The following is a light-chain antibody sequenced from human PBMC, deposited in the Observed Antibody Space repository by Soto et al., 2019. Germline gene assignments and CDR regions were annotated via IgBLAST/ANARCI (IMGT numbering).Light chain of an antibody. J-gene: IGKJ4*01. Sequence: DIQMTQSPSSLSASVGDRVTITFRASQGIRNALGWYQQKPGKAPKRLIYAASSLQGGVPSRFSGSGSGTEFTLTISSLQPEDFATYYCLQQNSYPLTLGGGTKVEIK. CDR3: LQQNSYPLT. V-gene: IGKV1-17*01. CDR1: QGIRNA. CDR2: AAS.